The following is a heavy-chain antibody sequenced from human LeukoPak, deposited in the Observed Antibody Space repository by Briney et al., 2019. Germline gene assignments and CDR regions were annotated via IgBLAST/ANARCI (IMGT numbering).Heavy chain of an antibody. J-gene: IGHJ4*02. D-gene: IGHD6-13*01. CDR1: GYSFTSYW. CDR3: AGIIAAAGTGPWNYFDY. CDR2: IYPGDSDT. Sequence: NRGESLKISCKGSGYSFTSYWIGWVRQMPGKGLEWMGIIYPGDSDTRYSPSFQGQVTISADKSISTAYLQWSSLKASDTAMYYCAGIIAAAGTGPWNYFDYWGQGTLVTVSS. V-gene: IGHV5-51*01.